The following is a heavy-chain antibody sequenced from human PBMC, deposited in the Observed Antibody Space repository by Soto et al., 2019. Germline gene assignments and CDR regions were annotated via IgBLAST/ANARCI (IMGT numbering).Heavy chain of an antibody. Sequence: GGSLRLSCAASGFTFSSYGMHWVRQAPGKGLEWVAVISYDGSNKYYADSVKGRFTISRDNSKNTLYLQMNSLRAEDTAVYYCAKDLSQTDYYGSGSPIDYWGQGTLVTVSS. V-gene: IGHV3-30*18. D-gene: IGHD3-10*01. J-gene: IGHJ4*02. CDR2: ISYDGSNK. CDR3: AKDLSQTDYYGSGSPIDY. CDR1: GFTFSSYG.